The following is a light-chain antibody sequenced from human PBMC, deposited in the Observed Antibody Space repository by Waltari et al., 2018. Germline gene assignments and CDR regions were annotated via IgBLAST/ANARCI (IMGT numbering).Light chain of an antibody. CDR3: QSYDSSSRV. CDR1: SGSIASHY. J-gene: IGLJ3*02. V-gene: IGLV6-57*03. Sequence: NFMLTQPHSLSESPGKTVTISCTRSSGSIASHYVQWFQQRPGSAPTTVIYEDNQRPSGVPDRFSGSIDTSSNSASLTVSVLTTEDEADYYCQSYDSSSRVFGGGTKLTVL. CDR2: EDN.